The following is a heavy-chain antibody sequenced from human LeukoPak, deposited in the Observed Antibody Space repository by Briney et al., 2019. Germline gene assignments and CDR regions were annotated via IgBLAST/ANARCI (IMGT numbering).Heavy chain of an antibody. Sequence: GASVKVSCKASGYTSTGYYMHWVRQAPGQGLEWMGWINPNSGGTNYAQKFQGRVTMTRDTSISTAYMELSRLRSDDTAVYYCARDSESIAARPPDYWGQGTLVTVSS. CDR3: ARDSESIAARPPDY. V-gene: IGHV1-2*02. CDR2: INPNSGGT. J-gene: IGHJ4*02. CDR1: GYTSTGYY. D-gene: IGHD6-6*01.